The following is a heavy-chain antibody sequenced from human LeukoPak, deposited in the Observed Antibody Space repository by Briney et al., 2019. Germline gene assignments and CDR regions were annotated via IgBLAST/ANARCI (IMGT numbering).Heavy chain of an antibody. D-gene: IGHD6-19*01. CDR3: ARTFGYSSGEGY. J-gene: IGHJ4*02. V-gene: IGHV1-69*13. Sequence: SVKVSCKASGGTFSSYAINWVRQAPGQGLEWMGGIIPIFGTANYAQKFQGRVTITADESTSTAYMEVSSLRSEDTAVYYCARTFGYSSGEGYWGQGTLVTVPS. CDR1: GGTFSSYA. CDR2: IIPIFGTA.